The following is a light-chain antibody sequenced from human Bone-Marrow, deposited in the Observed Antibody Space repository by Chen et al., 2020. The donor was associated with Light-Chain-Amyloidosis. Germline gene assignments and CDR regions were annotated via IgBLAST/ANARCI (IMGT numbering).Light chain of an antibody. Sequence: QSALTQPASVSGSPGQSITISCTGTSSDVGGDNHVSWYQQHPDKAPKHMIYEVTNRPSWVPDRFSGSKSDNTSSLTISGLQTADEADYFCSSYTITNTLVFGSGTRVTVL. J-gene: IGLJ1*01. CDR1: SSDVGGDNH. V-gene: IGLV2-14*01. CDR2: EVT. CDR3: SSYTITNTLV.